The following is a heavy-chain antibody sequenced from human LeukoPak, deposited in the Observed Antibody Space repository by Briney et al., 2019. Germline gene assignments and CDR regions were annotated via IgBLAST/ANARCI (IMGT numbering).Heavy chain of an antibody. Sequence: GRSLRLSCAASGFTFSSYGMHWVRQAPGKGLEWVAVIWYDGSNKYYADSVKGRFTISRDNSKNTLYLQMNSLRAEDTAVYYCAKDLIGYYDSSGYCYFRGNYFDYWGQGTLVTVSS. D-gene: IGHD3-22*01. CDR2: IWYDGSNK. V-gene: IGHV3-33*06. CDR1: GFTFSSYG. J-gene: IGHJ4*02. CDR3: AKDLIGYYDSSGYCYFRGNYFDY.